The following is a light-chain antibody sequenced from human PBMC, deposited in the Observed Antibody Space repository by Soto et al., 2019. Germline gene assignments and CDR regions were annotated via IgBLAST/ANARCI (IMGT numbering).Light chain of an antibody. CDR3: QQYDIFP. CDR2: DAS. J-gene: IGKJ5*01. CDR1: QDISNY. Sequence: DIQMTQSPSSLSASVGDRVTITCQASQDISNYLNWYQQKPGKAPKLLIYDASNLETGVPSRFSGSGSGTDFTFTISSLQPEDIATYYCQQYDIFPFGQGTRLEIK. V-gene: IGKV1-33*01.